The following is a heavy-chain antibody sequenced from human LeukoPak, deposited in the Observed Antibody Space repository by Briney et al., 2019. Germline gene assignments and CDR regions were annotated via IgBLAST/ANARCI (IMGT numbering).Heavy chain of an antibody. Sequence: PSETLTLTCTVSGGSISSGSYYWSWIRQPARKGLEWIGRIYTSGSTNYNPSLKSRVTISVDTSKNQFSLKLSSVTAADTAVYYCARALFSVEYFQHWGQGTLVTVSS. D-gene: IGHD2/OR15-2a*01. CDR3: ARALFSVEYFQH. J-gene: IGHJ1*01. V-gene: IGHV4-61*02. CDR1: GGSISSGSYY. CDR2: IYTSGST.